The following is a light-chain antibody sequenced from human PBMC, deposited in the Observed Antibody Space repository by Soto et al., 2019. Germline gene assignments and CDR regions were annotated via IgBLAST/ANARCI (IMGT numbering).Light chain of an antibody. CDR3: QKYYPTLALT. CDR2: WAS. J-gene: IGKJ4*01. CDR1: QSILHSSNNKNF. Sequence: DIVMTQSPDSLAVSLGERATINCKSSQSILHSSNNKNFLAWYQKKPGQPPRLLIYWASTRGSGVPDRFSGSGSGTDITLTISSLQAEDVALYYCQKYYPTLALTFGGGTRVEIK. V-gene: IGKV4-1*01.